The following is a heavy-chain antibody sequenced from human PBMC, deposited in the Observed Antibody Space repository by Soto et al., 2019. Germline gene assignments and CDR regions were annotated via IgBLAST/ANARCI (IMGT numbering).Heavy chain of an antibody. D-gene: IGHD2-15*01. V-gene: IGHV3-30-3*01. J-gene: IGHJ6*02. CDR2: ISYDGSNK. CDR3: ARATYCSGGSCYGEDYYYGMDV. Sequence: GGSLRLSCAASGFTFSSYAMHWVRQAPGKGLEWVAVISYDGSNKYYADSVKGRFTISRDNSKNTLYLQMNSLRAEDTAVYYCARATYCSGGSCYGEDYYYGMDVWGQGTTVTVSS. CDR1: GFTFSSYA.